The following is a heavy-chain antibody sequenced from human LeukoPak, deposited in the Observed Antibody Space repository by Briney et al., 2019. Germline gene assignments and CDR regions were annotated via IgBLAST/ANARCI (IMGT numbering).Heavy chain of an antibody. CDR1: GYTLTELS. CDR2: FDPEDGET. Sequence: ASVKVSCKVSGYTLTELSMHWVRQAPGKGLERMGGFDPEDGETIYAQKFQGRVTMTEDTSTDTAYMELSSLRSEDTAVYYCATAGSVVRFLEWSYWGQGTLVTVSS. V-gene: IGHV1-24*01. CDR3: ATAGSVVRFLEWSY. D-gene: IGHD3-3*01. J-gene: IGHJ4*02.